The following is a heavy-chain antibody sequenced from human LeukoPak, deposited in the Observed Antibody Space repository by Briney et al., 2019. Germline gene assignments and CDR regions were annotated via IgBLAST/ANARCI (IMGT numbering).Heavy chain of an antibody. CDR1: GGSINRSSYY. J-gene: IGHJ6*03. CDR3: ARAINGVIILYYFYYMDV. Sequence: SETLSLTCTVSGGSINRSSYYWVWIRQPRGKGLEWIGSIYYSGNTHYNPSLKSRVTISVDTSKNQFSLRLRSVTAADTAVYYCARAINGVIILYYFYYMDVRGKGTTVTVSS. CDR2: IYYSGNT. V-gene: IGHV4-39*07. D-gene: IGHD3-10*01.